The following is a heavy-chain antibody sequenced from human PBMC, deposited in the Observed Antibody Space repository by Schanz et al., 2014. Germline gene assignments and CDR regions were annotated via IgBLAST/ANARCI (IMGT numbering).Heavy chain of an antibody. CDR2: VPFDGSQK. J-gene: IGHJ5*02. V-gene: IGHV3-30*03. CDR3: ARGRVLES. CDR1: GFTFSSYS. Sequence: QMQLVESGGGLVQPGGSLRLSCTASGFTFSSYSMNWVRQAPGKGLEWVAFVPFDGSQKFYADSVKGRFTISRDNSKNTVYLQMNSLRPGDTAVYYCARGRVLESWGQGTLVTVSS. D-gene: IGHD1-1*01.